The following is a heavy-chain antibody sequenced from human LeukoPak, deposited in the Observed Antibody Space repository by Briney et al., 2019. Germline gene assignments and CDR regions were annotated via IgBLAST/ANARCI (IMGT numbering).Heavy chain of an antibody. V-gene: IGHV3-7*01. CDR3: ARELRTFDS. D-gene: IGHD3-16*01. J-gene: IGHJ4*02. CDR1: GFTFSSYW. CDR2: IKHNGDEL. Sequence: PGGSLRLSCAASGFTFSSYWMTWVRQAPGKGLEWVANIKHNGDELNYVDSVEDRFTISRDNAKSPLYLHMTGLRAEDTAVYYCARELRTFDSWGQGTLVTVSS.